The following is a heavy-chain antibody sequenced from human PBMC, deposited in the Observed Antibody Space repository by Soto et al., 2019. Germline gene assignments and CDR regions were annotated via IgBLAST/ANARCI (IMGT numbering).Heavy chain of an antibody. V-gene: IGHV3-23*01. J-gene: IGHJ5*02. CDR3: AKDLTSMDRVVLPSP. CDR2: ISGSGVIK. CDR1: GFTFSKYA. Sequence: EVQLLQSGGGWVQPGGSLRLSCAASGFTFSKYAMAWVRQAPGKGLEWVSSISGSGVIKYYADSVQGRFTISRDNSNNTLSVQMNSLRVEDTAIYYCAKDLTSMDRVVLPSPWGQGILVTVSS. D-gene: IGHD3-10*01.